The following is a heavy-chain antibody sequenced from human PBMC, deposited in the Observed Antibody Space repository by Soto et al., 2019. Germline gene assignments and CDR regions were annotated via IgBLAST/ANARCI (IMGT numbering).Heavy chain of an antibody. Sequence: PSETLSLTCAVSGGSISSSNWWSWVRQPPGKGLEWIGEIYHSGSTNYNPSLKSRVTISVDKSKNQFSLKLSSVTAADTAVYYCARLNNPFTATTDIWGQGTLVTVYS. J-gene: IGHJ4*02. D-gene: IGHD4-17*01. V-gene: IGHV4-4*02. CDR2: IYHSGST. CDR3: ARLNNPFTATTDI. CDR1: GGSISSSNW.